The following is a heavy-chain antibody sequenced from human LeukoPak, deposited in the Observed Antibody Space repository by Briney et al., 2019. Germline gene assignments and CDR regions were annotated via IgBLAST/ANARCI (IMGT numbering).Heavy chain of an antibody. CDR1: GDSISSYY. Sequence: SETLSLTCTVSGDSISSYYWSWIRQPPGKGLEWIGYMYNSGSTDYNPSLKSRVTISVDTSKNQFSLKLNSVTAADTAVYYCARHGGSYSFDYWGQGTLVTVSS. V-gene: IGHV4-59*08. J-gene: IGHJ4*02. D-gene: IGHD1-26*01. CDR3: ARHGGSYSFDY. CDR2: MYNSGST.